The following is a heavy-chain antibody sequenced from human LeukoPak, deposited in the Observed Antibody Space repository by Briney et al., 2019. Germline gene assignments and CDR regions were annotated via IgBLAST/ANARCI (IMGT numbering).Heavy chain of an antibody. D-gene: IGHD3-22*01. CDR2: IYYSGST. CDR1: GGSISSSSYY. J-gene: IGHJ4*02. Sequence: NPSETLSLTCTVSGGSISSSSYYWGWIRQPPGKGLEWIGSIYYSGSTYYNPSLKSRVTISVDTSKIQFSLKLSSVTAADTAVYYCASVPHYYYDSSGYSDYWGRGTLVTVSS. V-gene: IGHV4-39*01. CDR3: ASVPHYYYDSSGYSDY.